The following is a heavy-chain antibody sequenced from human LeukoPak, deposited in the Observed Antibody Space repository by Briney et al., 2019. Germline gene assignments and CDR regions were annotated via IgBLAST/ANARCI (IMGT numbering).Heavy chain of an antibody. V-gene: IGHV4-4*08. CDR2: IYTSGST. Sequence: SETLSLTCTVSGGSISSYYWSWIRQPPGKGLEWIGYIYTSGSTNYNPSLKSRVTISVDTSKNQFSLKLSSVTAADTAVYYCARGGYYDILTGYYFDYWGQGTLVTVSS. CDR1: GGSISSYY. D-gene: IGHD3-9*01. J-gene: IGHJ4*02. CDR3: ARGGYYDILTGYYFDY.